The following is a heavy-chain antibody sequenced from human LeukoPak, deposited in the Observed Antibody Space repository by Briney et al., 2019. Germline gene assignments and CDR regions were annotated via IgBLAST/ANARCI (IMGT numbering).Heavy chain of an antibody. CDR3: ARRASSRYCSSTSCYFFDY. CDR1: GFSVSRNY. CDR2: ISSSSSYI. J-gene: IGHJ4*02. Sequence: GGSLRLSCAASGFSVSRNYMTWVRQAPGKGLEWVSSISSSSSYIYYADSVKGRFTISRDNAKNSLYLQMNSLRAEDTAVYYCARRASSRYCSSTSCYFFDYWGQGTLVTVSS. V-gene: IGHV3-21*01. D-gene: IGHD2-2*01.